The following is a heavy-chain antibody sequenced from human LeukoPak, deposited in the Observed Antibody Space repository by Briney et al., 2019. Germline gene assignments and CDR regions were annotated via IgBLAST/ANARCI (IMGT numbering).Heavy chain of an antibody. V-gene: IGHV1-18*01. Sequence: ASVKVSCKASGSTFTSYGISWVRQAPGQGLEWMGWISAYNGNTNYAQKLQGRVTMTTDTSTSTAYMELRSLRSDDTAVYYCARDYGSITMVRGVILFDYWGQGTLVTVSS. J-gene: IGHJ4*02. D-gene: IGHD3-10*01. CDR1: GSTFTSYG. CDR3: ARDYGSITMVRGVILFDY. CDR2: ISAYNGNT.